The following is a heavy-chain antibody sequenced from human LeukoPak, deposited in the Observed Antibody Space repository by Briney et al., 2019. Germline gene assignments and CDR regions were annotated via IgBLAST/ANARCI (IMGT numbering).Heavy chain of an antibody. J-gene: IGHJ5*02. V-gene: IGHV4-39*07. Sequence: SETLSLTCTVSGGSISSSSYYWGWIRQPPGKGLEWIGSIYYSGSTYYNPSLKSRVTISVDTSKNQFSLKLSSVTAADTAVYYCARDPGDSGNSVPDWFDPWGQGTLVTVSS. CDR3: ARDPGDSGNSVPDWFDP. CDR1: GGSISSSSYY. D-gene: IGHD4-23*01. CDR2: IYYSGST.